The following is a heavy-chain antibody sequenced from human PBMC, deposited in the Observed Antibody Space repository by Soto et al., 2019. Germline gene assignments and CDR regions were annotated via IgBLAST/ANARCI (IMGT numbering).Heavy chain of an antibody. D-gene: IGHD3-10*01. CDR2: ISYDGSNK. Sequence: GGSLRLSCAASGFTFSSYGMHWVRQAPGKGLEWVAVISYDGSNKYYADSVKGRFTISRDNSKNTLYLQMNSLRAEDTAVYYCAKDLSSGSPTYFDYWGQGTLVTVSS. J-gene: IGHJ4*02. CDR1: GFTFSSYG. V-gene: IGHV3-30*18. CDR3: AKDLSSGSPTYFDY.